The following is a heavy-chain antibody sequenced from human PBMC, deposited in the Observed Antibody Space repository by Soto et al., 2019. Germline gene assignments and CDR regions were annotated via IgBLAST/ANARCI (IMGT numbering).Heavy chain of an antibody. V-gene: IGHV3-74*01. Sequence: GGSLRLSCEASGFSFSDDWMHWVRQAPGKGLVWVSSVSSVGSTTDYADSVKGRFTISRDNAKNTLYLQMNSLGAEDTAVYYCVRGKYSGSYFFDYWGQGTLVTVSS. D-gene: IGHD1-26*01. CDR2: VSSVGSTT. J-gene: IGHJ4*02. CDR3: VRGKYSGSYFFDY. CDR1: GFSFSDDW.